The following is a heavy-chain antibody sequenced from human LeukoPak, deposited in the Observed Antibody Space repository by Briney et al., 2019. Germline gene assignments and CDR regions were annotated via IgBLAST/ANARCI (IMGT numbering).Heavy chain of an antibody. CDR3: AREGGVVPAAILCTWFDP. V-gene: IGHV4-39*07. CDR1: GGSISSTSYY. CDR2: IYYSGNT. Sequence: SETLSLTCSVSGGSISSTSYYWGWIRQPPGKGLEWIGSIYYSGNTYYNPSLKSRVAISVDTSKNQFSLKLSSVTAADTAVYYCAREGGVVPAAILCTWFDPWGQGTLVTVSS. D-gene: IGHD2-2*01. J-gene: IGHJ5*02.